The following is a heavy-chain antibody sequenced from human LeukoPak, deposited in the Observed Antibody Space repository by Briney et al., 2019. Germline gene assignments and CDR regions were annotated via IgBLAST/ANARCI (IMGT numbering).Heavy chain of an antibody. CDR1: GYTFTGYY. CDR2: INPNSGGT. CDR3: ARDLARTDYYGMDV. J-gene: IGHJ6*02. D-gene: IGHD6-6*01. Sequence: ASVKVSCKASGYTFTGYYMHWVRQAPGQGLEWMGWINPNSGGTNYAQKFQGWVTMTRDTSISTAYMELSRLRSDDTAVYHCARDLARTDYYGMDVWGQGTTVTVSS. V-gene: IGHV1-2*04.